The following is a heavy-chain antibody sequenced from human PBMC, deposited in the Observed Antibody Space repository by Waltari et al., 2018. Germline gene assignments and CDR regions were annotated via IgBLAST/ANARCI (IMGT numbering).Heavy chain of an antibody. CDR3: ARTTFGRYFDF. J-gene: IGHJ4*01. Sequence: QVQLQESGPGLVKPSQTLTLTCDVSSGSISIPDYFWSWIRQAPGKGLAWIGSVPYRGIPYYNPSLGSRVTMSVDTSKNQFALKLNSVTAADAAVYYCARTTFGRYFDFWGHGTLVTVSS. CDR2: VPYRGIP. CDR1: SGSISIPDYF. D-gene: IGHD3-10*01. V-gene: IGHV4-30-4*01.